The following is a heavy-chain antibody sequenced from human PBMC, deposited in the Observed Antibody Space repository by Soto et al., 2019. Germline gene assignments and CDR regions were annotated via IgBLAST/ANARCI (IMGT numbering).Heavy chain of an antibody. CDR1: GFTFSSYA. J-gene: IGHJ3*02. V-gene: IGHV3-7*03. CDR3: ARPSNSGSYYRVDAFDI. D-gene: IGHD1-26*01. CDR2: IKQDGGEK. Sequence: GGSLRLSCAASGFTFSSYAMSWVRQAPGNGLEWVANIKQDGGEKYYVDSVKGRFTISRDNAKNSLYLQMNSLRAEDTAVYYCARPSNSGSYYRVDAFDIWGQGTMVTVSS.